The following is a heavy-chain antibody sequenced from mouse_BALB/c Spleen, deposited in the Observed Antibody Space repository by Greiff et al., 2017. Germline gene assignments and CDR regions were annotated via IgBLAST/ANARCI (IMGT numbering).Heavy chain of an antibody. D-gene: IGHD1-1*01. CDR1: GYTFSSYW. V-gene: IGHV1-9*01. CDR2: ILPGSGST. J-gene: IGHJ4*01. Sequence: QVQLQQSGAELMKPGASVKISCKATGYTFSSYWIEWVKQRPGHGLEWIGEILPGSGSTNYNEKFKGKATFTADTSSNTAYMQLSSLTSEDSAVYYCARRTTTVLYAMDYWGQGTSVTVSS. CDR3: ARRTTTVLYAMDY.